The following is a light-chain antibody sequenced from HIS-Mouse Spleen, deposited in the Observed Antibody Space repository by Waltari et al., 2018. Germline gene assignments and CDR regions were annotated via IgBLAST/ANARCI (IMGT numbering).Light chain of an antibody. Sequence: DIQMTQSPSTLSASVEDRVTITCRASQSISSWLAWYQQKPGKAPKLLIYKASSLESGVPSRCSGSGSGTEFTLTISRLQPDDFATYYCQQYNSYSRTFGQGPKVEIK. CDR1: QSISSW. CDR3: QQYNSYSRT. J-gene: IGKJ1*01. CDR2: KAS. V-gene: IGKV1-5*03.